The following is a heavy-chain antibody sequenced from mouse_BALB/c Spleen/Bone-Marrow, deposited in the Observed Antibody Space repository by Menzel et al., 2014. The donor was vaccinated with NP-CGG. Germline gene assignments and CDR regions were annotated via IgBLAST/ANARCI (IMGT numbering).Heavy chain of an antibody. D-gene: IGHD2-2*01. CDR3: ARNYGYGKSFAY. CDR1: GFNIKDTH. J-gene: IGHJ3*01. V-gene: IGHV14-3*02. Sequence: VQLQQSGAELVKPGASVKLSCTASGFNIKDTHMHWVKQRPEQGLEWIGRIDPANGNTKYDPKFQGKATITADTPSNTAYLQLSSLTSEDTAVYYCARNYGYGKSFAYWGQGTLVTVSA. CDR2: IDPANGNT.